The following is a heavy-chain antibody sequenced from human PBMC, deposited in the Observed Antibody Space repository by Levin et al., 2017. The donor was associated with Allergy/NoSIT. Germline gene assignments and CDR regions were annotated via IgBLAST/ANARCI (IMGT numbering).Heavy chain of an antibody. D-gene: IGHD3-10*01. CDR1: GYTFTGYY. J-gene: IGHJ4*02. CDR3: ARVPLWFGEFDFDY. Sequence: ASVKVSCKASGYTFTGYYMHWVRQAPGQGLEWMGWINPNSGGTNYAQKFQGRVTMTRDTSISTAYMELSRLRSDDTAVYYCARVPLWFGEFDFDYWGQGTLVTVSS. V-gene: IGHV1-2*02. CDR2: INPNSGGT.